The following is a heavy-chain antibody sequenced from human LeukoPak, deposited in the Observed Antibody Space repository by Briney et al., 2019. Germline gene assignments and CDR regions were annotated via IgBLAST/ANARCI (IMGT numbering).Heavy chain of an antibody. D-gene: IGHD6-13*01. CDR2: IWCDGSNK. J-gene: IGHJ6*02. CDR1: GFTFSSYG. V-gene: IGHV3-33*01. Sequence: GGSLRLSCAASGFTFSSYGMHWVRQAPGKGLEWVAVIWCDGSNKYYADSVKGRFTISRDNSKNTLYLQMNSLRAEDTAVYYCARDQAEHSSWLLAYGMDVWGQGTTVTVSS. CDR3: ARDQAEHSSWLLAYGMDV.